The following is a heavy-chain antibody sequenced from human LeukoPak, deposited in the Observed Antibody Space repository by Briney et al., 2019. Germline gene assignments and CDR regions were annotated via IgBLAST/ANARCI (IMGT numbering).Heavy chain of an antibody. J-gene: IGHJ4*02. CDR1: GLSIGDYT. V-gene: IGHV3-43*01. D-gene: IGHD2-15*01. CDR3: AKAPVTTCRGAFCYPFDY. CDR2: ISRNGVAT. Sequence: PGGSLRLSCEASGLSIGDYTMHWVRQVPGKGLEWVSLISRNGVATKYADSVRGRFIVSRDNTKNFLYLQMNRLRPEDAAVYYCAKAPVTTCRGAFCYPFDYWGLGTLVTVSS.